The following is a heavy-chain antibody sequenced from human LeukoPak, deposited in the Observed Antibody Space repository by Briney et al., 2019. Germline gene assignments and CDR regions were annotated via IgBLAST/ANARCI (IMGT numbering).Heavy chain of an antibody. V-gene: IGHV3-21*01. D-gene: IGHD2-2*01. Sequence: GGSLRLSCAASGFTFSSYSMNWVRQAPGKGLEWVSSISSSSSYIYYADSVKGRFTISRDNAKNSLYLQMNSLRAEDTAVYYCASDPTVGYCSSTSCSGDAFDIWGQGTMVTVSS. CDR2: ISSSSSYI. CDR1: GFTFSSYS. J-gene: IGHJ3*02. CDR3: ASDPTVGYCSSTSCSGDAFDI.